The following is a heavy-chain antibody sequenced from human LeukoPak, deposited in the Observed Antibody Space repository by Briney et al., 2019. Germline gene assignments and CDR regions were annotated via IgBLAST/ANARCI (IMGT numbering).Heavy chain of an antibody. CDR2: IYPRSGDI. CDR3: ASAAIAVAGDYNYHYLDV. CDR1: GYTFTGHY. V-gene: IGHV1-2*07. J-gene: IGHJ6*03. Sequence: ASVKVSCKASGYTFTGHYMHWVRQAPGQGLEWMGWIYPRSGDIDYSHIFEGRVTMTRDTSISTAYMELSRLRSDDTAVYYCASAAIAVAGDYNYHYLDVWGKGTTVTFSS. D-gene: IGHD6-19*01.